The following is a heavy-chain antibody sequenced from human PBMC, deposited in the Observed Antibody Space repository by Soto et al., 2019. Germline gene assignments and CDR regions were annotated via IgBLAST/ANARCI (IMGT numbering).Heavy chain of an antibody. J-gene: IGHJ6*02. CDR2: ISPGYSYT. Sequence: PGESLKISCKGSGYSFTSYWIGWVRQMPGKGLEWMGIISPGYSYTSYSPSFQGQVTISAYKSISTSYLQWSILKASDTAMYYCASVYYGSGSPIGGMDVWGQGTTVTVSS. CDR3: ASVYYGSGSPIGGMDV. D-gene: IGHD3-10*01. V-gene: IGHV5-51*01. CDR1: GYSFTSYW.